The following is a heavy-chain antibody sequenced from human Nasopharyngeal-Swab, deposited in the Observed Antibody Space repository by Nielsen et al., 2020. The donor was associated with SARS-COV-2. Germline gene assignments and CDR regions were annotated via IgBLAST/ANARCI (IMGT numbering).Heavy chain of an antibody. Sequence: ASVKVSCKASGYTFTSYAMHWVRQAPGQRLEWMGWINAGNGNTKYSQKFQGRVTITRDTSASTAYMELSSLRSEDTAVYYCARDGTIYCSGGSCYYFGYWGQGTLVTVSS. CDR2: INAGNGNT. J-gene: IGHJ4*02. V-gene: IGHV1-3*01. D-gene: IGHD2-15*01. CDR3: ARDGTIYCSGGSCYYFGY. CDR1: GYTFTSYA.